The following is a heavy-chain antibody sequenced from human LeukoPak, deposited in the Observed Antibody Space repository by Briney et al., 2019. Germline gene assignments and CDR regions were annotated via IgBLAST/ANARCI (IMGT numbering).Heavy chain of an antibody. CDR3: AKGDVRFLEWLLCNY. CDR1: GFTFSSYA. CDR2: ISGSGGST. D-gene: IGHD3-3*01. J-gene: IGHJ4*02. V-gene: IGHV3-23*01. Sequence: GGSPRLSCAASGFTFSSYAMSWVRQAPGKGLEWVSAISGSGGSTYYADSVKGRFTISRDNSKNTLYLQMNSLRAEDTAVYYCAKGDVRFLEWLLCNYWGQGTLVTVSS.